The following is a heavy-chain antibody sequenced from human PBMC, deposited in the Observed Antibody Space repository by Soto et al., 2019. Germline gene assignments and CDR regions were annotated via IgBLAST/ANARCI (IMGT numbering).Heavy chain of an antibody. Sequence: PGESLKISCKGSGYSFTSYWIGWVRQMPGKGLEWMGIIYPGDSDTNYSPSFQGHVTISADKSISTAYLQWSSLKASDTAMYYCATLGYDSSGYLERYYYGMDVWGQGTTVTVSS. J-gene: IGHJ6*02. D-gene: IGHD3-22*01. V-gene: IGHV5-51*01. CDR2: IYPGDSDT. CDR1: GYSFTSYW. CDR3: ATLGYDSSGYLERYYYGMDV.